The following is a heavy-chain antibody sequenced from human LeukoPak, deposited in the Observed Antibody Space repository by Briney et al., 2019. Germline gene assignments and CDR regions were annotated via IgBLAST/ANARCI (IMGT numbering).Heavy chain of an antibody. V-gene: IGHV3-23*01. CDR3: AKVPSSSWSYFDY. CDR1: GFTFSSYA. CDR2: ISGSSGST. D-gene: IGHD6-13*01. Sequence: GGSLRLSCAASGFTFSSYAMSWVRQAPGKGLEWVSAISGSSGSTYYADSVKGRFTISRDNSKNTLYLQMNSLRAEDTAVYYCAKVPSSSWSYFDYWGQGTLVTVSS. J-gene: IGHJ4*02.